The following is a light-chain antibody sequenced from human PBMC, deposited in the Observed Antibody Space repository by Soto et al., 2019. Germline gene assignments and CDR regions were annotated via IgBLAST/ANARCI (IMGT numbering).Light chain of an antibody. Sequence: QSVLTQPPSVSGAPGQTVTISCSGSSSNIGAGYAVQWYQQYPGTAPKLLIYANRNRPSGVPERFSGSKSGTSASQAISGLQVEDEADYYCQSYESASEVFGGGTKLTVL. CDR1: SSNIGAGYA. J-gene: IGLJ2*01. CDR3: QSYESASEV. V-gene: IGLV1-40*01. CDR2: ANR.